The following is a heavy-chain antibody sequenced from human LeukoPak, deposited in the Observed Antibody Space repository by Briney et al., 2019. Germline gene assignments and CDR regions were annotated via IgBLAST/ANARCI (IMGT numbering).Heavy chain of an antibody. CDR2: IYYSGST. J-gene: IGHJ4*02. D-gene: IGHD1-26*01. CDR1: GGSISSSSYY. Sequence: SETLSLTCTVSGGSISSSSYYWGWIRQPPGKGLEWIGSIYYSGSTYYNPSLKSRVTISVDTSKNQFSLKLSSVTAADTAVYYCARDIGIVGATGFDYWGQGTLVTVSS. V-gene: IGHV4-39*02. CDR3: ARDIGIVGATGFDY.